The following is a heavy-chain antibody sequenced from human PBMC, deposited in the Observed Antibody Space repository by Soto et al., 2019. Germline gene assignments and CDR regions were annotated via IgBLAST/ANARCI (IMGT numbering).Heavy chain of an antibody. CDR3: ARDHIVVVPAAIRGYYGMDV. Sequence: SETLSLTCTVSGGSISSGDYYWSWIRQPPGKGLEWIGYIYYSGSTYYNPSLKSRVTISVDTSKNQFSLKLSSVTAAETAVYYCARDHIVVVPAAIRGYYGMDVWGQGTTVTVSS. V-gene: IGHV4-30-4*01. CDR1: GGSISSGDYY. J-gene: IGHJ6*02. D-gene: IGHD2-2*02. CDR2: IYYSGST.